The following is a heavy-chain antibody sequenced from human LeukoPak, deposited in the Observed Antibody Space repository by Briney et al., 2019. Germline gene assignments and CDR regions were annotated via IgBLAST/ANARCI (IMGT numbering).Heavy chain of an antibody. J-gene: IGHJ1*01. CDR1: GFTFSSYA. V-gene: IGHV3-23*01. Sequence: GGSLRLSCAASGFTFSSYAMSWVRQAPGKGLEWVSAISGSGGSTYYADSVKGRFTISRDNSKNTLYLQMNSLRAEDTAVYYCAKGPPPSGHCSGGSCLYFQHWGQGTLVTVSS. CDR3: AKGPPPSGHCSGGSCLYFQH. CDR2: ISGSGGST. D-gene: IGHD2-15*01.